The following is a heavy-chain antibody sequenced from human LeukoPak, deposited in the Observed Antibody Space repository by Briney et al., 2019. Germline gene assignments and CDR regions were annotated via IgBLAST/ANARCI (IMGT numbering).Heavy chain of an antibody. CDR1: GFTVSSNY. Sequence: GGSLRLSCAASGFTVSSNYMNWVRQAPGKGLEWVSIIYSGGSTYYADSVRGRFTISRDNSKNTLFLQMNSLRAEDTAVYYCARSITMNWGPFGNWGQGTLVTVSS. CDR2: IYSGGST. J-gene: IGHJ4*02. D-gene: IGHD3-22*01. V-gene: IGHV3-53*01. CDR3: ARSITMNWGPFGN.